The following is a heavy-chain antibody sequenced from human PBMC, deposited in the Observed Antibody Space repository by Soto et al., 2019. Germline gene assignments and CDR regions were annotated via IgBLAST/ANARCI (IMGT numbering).Heavy chain of an antibody. D-gene: IGHD6-6*01. V-gene: IGHV4-59*01. CDR1: GGSISSYY. CDR2: IYYSGST. J-gene: IGHJ6*02. Sequence: SETLSLTCTVSGGSISSYYWSWIRQPPGKGLEWIGYIYYSGSTNYNPSLKSRVTISVDTSKNQFSLKLSSVTAADTAVYYCARGFMMAAPDYYYYGMDVWGQGTTVTVSS. CDR3: ARGFMMAAPDYYYYGMDV.